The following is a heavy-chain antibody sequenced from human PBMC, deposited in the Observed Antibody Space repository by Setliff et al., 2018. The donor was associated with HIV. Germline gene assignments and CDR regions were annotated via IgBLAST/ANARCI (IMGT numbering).Heavy chain of an antibody. CDR3: ARSDSYCAGDCYGVDGVDAFDI. CDR1: GGSISSYF. CDR2: MSYSGST. Sequence: KPSETLSLTCTVSGGSISSYFWSWIRQPPGKGLEWIGYMSYSGSTYYNPSLKGRIIMSVDTSKNQFSLKLSSVTAADTALYYCARSDSYCAGDCYGVDGVDAFDIWGQGTMVTVS. J-gene: IGHJ3*02. D-gene: IGHD2-21*02. V-gene: IGHV4-59*01.